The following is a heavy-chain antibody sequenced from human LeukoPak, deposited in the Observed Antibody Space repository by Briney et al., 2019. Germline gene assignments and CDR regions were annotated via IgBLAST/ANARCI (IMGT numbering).Heavy chain of an antibody. J-gene: IGHJ5*02. V-gene: IGHV4-34*01. CDR1: VGSFSVNY. Sequence: PSETLSLTCAVYVGSFSVNYWSCIRQPPGKGLEWIGEINHRGSTNYNPSLKSRVTISVDTSKKQFSLKLSSVTAADTAVYYCARFTGDPWGQGTLVTVSS. CDR3: ARFTGDP. CDR2: INHRGST.